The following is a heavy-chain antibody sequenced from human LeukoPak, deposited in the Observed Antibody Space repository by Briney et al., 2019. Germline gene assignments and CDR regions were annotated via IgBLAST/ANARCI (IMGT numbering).Heavy chain of an antibody. CDR2: IKQDGSEK. J-gene: IGHJ4*02. V-gene: IGHV3-7*01. Sequence: GGSLRLSCAASGSTFSSYWMSWVRQAPGKGLEWVANIKQDGSEKYYVDSVKGRFTISRDNAKNSLYLQMNSLRAEDTAVYYCARKGDYFDYWGQGTLVTVSS. CDR1: GSTFSSYW. CDR3: ARKGDYFDY.